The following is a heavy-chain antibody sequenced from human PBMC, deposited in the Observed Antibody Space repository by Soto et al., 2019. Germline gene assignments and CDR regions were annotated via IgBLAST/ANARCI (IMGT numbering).Heavy chain of an antibody. V-gene: IGHV5-51*01. CDR3: ARLPHYYDSSGYYYEDAFDI. Sequence: GESLKTSCNGSGYSFTSYWIGWVRQMPGKGLEWMGIIYPGDSDTRYSPSFQDQVTISADKSISTASLQWSSLKASDTAMYYCARLPHYYDSSGYYYEDAFDIWGQGTMVTVSS. CDR2: IYPGDSDT. CDR1: GYSFTSYW. D-gene: IGHD3-22*01. J-gene: IGHJ3*02.